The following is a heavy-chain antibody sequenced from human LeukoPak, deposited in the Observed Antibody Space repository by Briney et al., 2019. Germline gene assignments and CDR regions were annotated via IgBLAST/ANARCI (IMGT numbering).Heavy chain of an antibody. Sequence: PGGSLRLSCAVSGFTFSNYGMNWVRQAPGKGLDWVSYISSSSGTIYYADSVKGRFTISRDNAKNSLYLQMNSLRAEDTAVYYCARDPDFWGQGILVTVSS. CDR1: GFTFSNYG. CDR2: ISSSSGTI. J-gene: IGHJ4*02. CDR3: ARDPDF. V-gene: IGHV3-48*01.